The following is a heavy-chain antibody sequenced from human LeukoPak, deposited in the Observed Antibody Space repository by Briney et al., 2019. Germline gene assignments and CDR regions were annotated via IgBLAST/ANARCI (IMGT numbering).Heavy chain of an antibody. CDR2: INHSGST. D-gene: IGHD6-6*01. V-gene: IGHV4-34*01. Sequence: ASETLSLTCAVYGGSFSGYYWSWIRQPPGKGLEWIWEINHSGSTNYNPSLKSRVTISLDTSKNQFSLKLSSVTAADTAVYYCARWVVPSYYFDYWGQGTLVTVSS. CDR1: GGSFSGYY. CDR3: ARWVVPSYYFDY. J-gene: IGHJ4*02.